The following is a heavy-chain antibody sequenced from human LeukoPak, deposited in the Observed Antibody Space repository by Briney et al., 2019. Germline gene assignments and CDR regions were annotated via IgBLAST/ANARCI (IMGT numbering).Heavy chain of an antibody. D-gene: IGHD2-21*02. J-gene: IGHJ2*01. CDR2: IYYSGTA. Sequence: SETLSLTCRVSGGTISSYYWSWIRQPPGKGLEWIGYIYYSGTANYHPSLESRLTISVDTSRNQFSLNLRSVTAADTAVYYCARRVTYCGGDCYRGDFDLWGRGTLVTVSS. V-gene: IGHV4-59*01. CDR3: ARRVTYCGGDCYRGDFDL. CDR1: GGTISSYY.